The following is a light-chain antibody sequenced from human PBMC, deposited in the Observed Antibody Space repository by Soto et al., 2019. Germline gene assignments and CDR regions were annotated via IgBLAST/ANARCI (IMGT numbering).Light chain of an antibody. J-gene: IGLJ1*01. Sequence: QSVLTQPPSASGTPEQRVTISCSGSSSNIGSNTVNWYQHLPGTAPELLIYSNYQRPSGVPDRFSGSKSGTSASLVISGLQSEDEADYYCAAWDDSLNGHYVFGTGTKVTVL. CDR2: SNY. CDR1: SSNIGSNT. V-gene: IGLV1-44*01. CDR3: AAWDDSLNGHYV.